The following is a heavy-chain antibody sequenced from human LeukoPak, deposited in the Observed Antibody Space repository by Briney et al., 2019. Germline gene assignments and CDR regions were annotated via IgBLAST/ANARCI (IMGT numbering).Heavy chain of an antibody. CDR2: IFSDGTT. J-gene: IGHJ3*02. CDR1: EFNVSSNN. Sequence: GGSLRLSCAASEFNVSSNNMRWVRQAPGKGLECVSVIFSDGTTYYADSVKGRFSISRDNSKNTLYLHMNSLRAEDTAVYYCAIGSLTVTTGQGPHGAFDIWGQGTMVTVSS. D-gene: IGHD4-17*01. CDR3: AIGSLTVTTGQGPHGAFDI. V-gene: IGHV3-53*01.